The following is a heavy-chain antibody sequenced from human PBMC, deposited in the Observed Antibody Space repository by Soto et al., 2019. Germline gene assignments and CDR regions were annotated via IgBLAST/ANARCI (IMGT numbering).Heavy chain of an antibody. J-gene: IGHJ4*02. V-gene: IGHV1-2*02. D-gene: IGHD2-8*02. CDR3: ARGDYGTGGYPFPYLDY. CDR2: INPDSGAT. Sequence: HEHLVQSGAEVKRPGASLTVSCKASGYSFTGYYIHWVRQAPGQGLEWMGWINPDSGATNYAQNLQGRVTLTSDTSISTASMDLTSLTSDDTAVYYCARGDYGTGGYPFPYLDYWGQGTLVIVSS. CDR1: GYSFTGYY.